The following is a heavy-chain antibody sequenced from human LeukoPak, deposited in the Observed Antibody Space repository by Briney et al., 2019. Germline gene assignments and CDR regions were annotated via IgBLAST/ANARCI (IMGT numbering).Heavy chain of an antibody. V-gene: IGHV4-34*01. CDR1: GGSFSGYY. D-gene: IGHD6-19*01. J-gene: IGHJ1*01. CDR2: IYYSGST. Sequence: SETLSLTCAVYGGSFSGYYWSWIRQPPGKGLEWIGSIYYSGSTYYNPSLKSRVTISVDTSKNQFSLKLSSVTAADTAVYYCARRLRAVAGEYFQHWGQGTLVTVSS. CDR3: ARRLRAVAGEYFQH.